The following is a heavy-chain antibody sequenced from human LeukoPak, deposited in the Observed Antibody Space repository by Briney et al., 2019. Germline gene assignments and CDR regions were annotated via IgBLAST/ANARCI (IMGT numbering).Heavy chain of an antibody. V-gene: IGHV1-69*06. Sequence: SVKVSCKASGGTFSSYAISWVRQAPGQGLEWMGRIIPIFGTANYAQKFQGRVTITADKSTSTAYMELSSLRSDDMAVYYCARELYPYYYYYYYMDVWGKGTTVTVSS. CDR1: GGTFSSYA. CDR2: IIPIFGTA. CDR3: ARELYPYYYYYYYMDV. J-gene: IGHJ6*03.